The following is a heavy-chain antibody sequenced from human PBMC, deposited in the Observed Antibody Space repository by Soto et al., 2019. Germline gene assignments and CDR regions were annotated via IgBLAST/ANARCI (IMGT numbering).Heavy chain of an antibody. CDR2: INPNSGGT. J-gene: IGHJ4*02. V-gene: IGHV1-2*02. CDR3: ARGNCRSTSCYPDY. D-gene: IGHD2-2*01. CDR1: GYTFTGYY. Sequence: ASVKVSCKASGYTFTGYYMHWVRQAPGQGLEWMGWINPNSGGTNYAQKFQGRVTMTRDTSISTAYMELSRLRSDDTAVYYCARGNCRSTSCYPDYWGQGNLVTVSS.